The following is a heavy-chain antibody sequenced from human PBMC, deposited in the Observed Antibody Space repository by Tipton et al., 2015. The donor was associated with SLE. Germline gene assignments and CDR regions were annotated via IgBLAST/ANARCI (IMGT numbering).Heavy chain of an antibody. V-gene: IGHV1-69*18. CDR3: ARDRATWIQLSGFWY. CDR2: IIPIFGTA. J-gene: IGHJ3*01. D-gene: IGHD5-18*01. CDR1: GGTFISYA. Sequence: QVQLVQSGAEVKKPGSSVKVSCKASGGTFISYAISWVRQAPGQGLEWMGRIIPIFGTANYAQKFQGRVTITADESTSTAYMELSSLRSEDTAVYYCARDRATWIQLSGFWYWGQGTMVTVSS.